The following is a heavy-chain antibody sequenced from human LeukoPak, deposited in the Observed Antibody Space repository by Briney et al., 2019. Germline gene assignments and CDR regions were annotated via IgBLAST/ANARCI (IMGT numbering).Heavy chain of an antibody. CDR3: ARDPPVYSSSHYYFDY. Sequence: GASVKVSCKASGYTFTGYYMHWVRQAPGQGLEWMGWINPNSGGTNYAQKFQGRVTMTRDTSISTAYMELSRLRSDGTAVYYCARDPPVYSSSHYYFDYWGQGTLVTVSS. D-gene: IGHD6-6*01. CDR2: INPNSGGT. J-gene: IGHJ4*02. CDR1: GYTFTGYY. V-gene: IGHV1-2*02.